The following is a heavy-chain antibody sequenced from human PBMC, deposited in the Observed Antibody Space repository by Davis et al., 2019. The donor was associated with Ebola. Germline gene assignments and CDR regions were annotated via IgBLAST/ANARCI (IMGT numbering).Heavy chain of an antibody. J-gene: IGHJ6*03. CDR3: ARDLRYDSSGYDYYFYMDV. Sequence: PSETLSLTCTVSGGSISRGGSYWTWIRQHPGKGLEWIGYIYYSGSTYYKPSLTSRVTISLDTFKNQFSLNLYSVTAADTAVYYCARDLRYDSSGYDYYFYMDVWGKGTTVTVSS. CDR1: GGSISRGGSY. D-gene: IGHD3-22*01. CDR2: IYYSGST. V-gene: IGHV4-31*03.